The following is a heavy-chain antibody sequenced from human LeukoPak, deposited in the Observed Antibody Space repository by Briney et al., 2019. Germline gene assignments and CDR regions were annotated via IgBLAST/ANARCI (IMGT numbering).Heavy chain of an antibody. CDR2: INPDSGDT. V-gene: IGHV1-2*02. CDR1: GYSLVDYH. Sequence: GASVKVSCKPSGYSLVDYHIVWVRQAPGQGLEFVGWINPDSGDTKYAQKFQGRVTMTRDTSISTAYMELSRLRSDDTAVYYCARDGAVAGPFFDYWGQGTLVTVSS. J-gene: IGHJ4*02. D-gene: IGHD6-19*01. CDR3: ARDGAVAGPFFDY.